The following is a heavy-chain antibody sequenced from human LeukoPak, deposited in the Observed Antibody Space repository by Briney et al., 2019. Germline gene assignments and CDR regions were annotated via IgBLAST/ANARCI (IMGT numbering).Heavy chain of an antibody. Sequence: GGSLRLSCAASGFTFSSYEMNWVRQAPGKGLEWVSYISSSSSTIYYADSVKGRFTISRDNAKNSLYLQMNSLRAEDTAVYYCASRDGWPGGYWGQGTLVTVSS. CDR3: ASRDGWPGGY. D-gene: IGHD5-24*01. CDR2: ISSSSSTI. J-gene: IGHJ4*02. CDR1: GFTFSSYE. V-gene: IGHV3-48*01.